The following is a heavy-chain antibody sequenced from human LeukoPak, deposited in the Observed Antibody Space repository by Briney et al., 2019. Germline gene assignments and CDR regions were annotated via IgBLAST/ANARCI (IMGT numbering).Heavy chain of an antibody. J-gene: IGHJ4*02. CDR2: INPNSGGT. Sequence: ASVKDSCKASGYPFTGYYMHWVRQAPGQGLEWMGWINPNSGGTNYAQKFQGRVTMTRDTSINTAYMELSRLRSDDTAVYYCARGGFLEWLFYYFDYWGQGTLVTVSS. CDR1: GYPFTGYY. D-gene: IGHD3-3*01. V-gene: IGHV1-2*02. CDR3: ARGGFLEWLFYYFDY.